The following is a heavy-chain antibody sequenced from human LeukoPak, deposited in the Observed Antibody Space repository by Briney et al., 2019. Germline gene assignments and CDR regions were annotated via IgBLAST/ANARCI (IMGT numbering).Heavy chain of an antibody. V-gene: IGHV3-15*05. CDR1: GFTFIDAW. J-gene: IGHJ4*02. D-gene: IGHD4-11*01. CDR2: IKSKVHARTT. CDR3: SGHMTSADY. Sequence: GGSLRVSCAAPGFTFIDAWLSWVRQAPGKGRGWVARIKSKVHARTTYYAAPVNGRITITRDDSENKLYLQMSSLKTEDTGDYYCSGHMTSADYWGQGTLVTVSS.